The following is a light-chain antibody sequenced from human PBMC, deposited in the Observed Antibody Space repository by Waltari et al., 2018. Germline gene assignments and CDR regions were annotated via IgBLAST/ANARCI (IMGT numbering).Light chain of an antibody. CDR2: GTS. CDR1: QRISTTS. J-gene: IGKJ1*01. CDR3: QQYGISPWT. V-gene: IGKV3-20*01. Sequence: EVVLTQSPGTLSLSAGERATLSCRASQRISTTSLALYQHKPGQAPTLLVYGTSSRATGIPDRFSGSGSATHFTLTISRLEPEDFAVYYCQQYGISPWTFGQGTKVEVK.